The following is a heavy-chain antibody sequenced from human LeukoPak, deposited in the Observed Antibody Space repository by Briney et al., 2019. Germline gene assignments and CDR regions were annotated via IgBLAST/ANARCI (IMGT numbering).Heavy chain of an antibody. CDR1: GFTFSSYS. J-gene: IGHJ5*02. D-gene: IGHD6-13*01. Sequence: GGSLRLSCAASGFTFSSYSMNWVRQAPGKGLEWVSYISSSSSTIYYADSVKGRFTISRDNAKNSLSLQMNSLRDEDTAVYYCAREYSSSWEGWFDPWGQGTLVTVSS. V-gene: IGHV3-48*02. CDR3: AREYSSSWEGWFDP. CDR2: ISSSSSTI.